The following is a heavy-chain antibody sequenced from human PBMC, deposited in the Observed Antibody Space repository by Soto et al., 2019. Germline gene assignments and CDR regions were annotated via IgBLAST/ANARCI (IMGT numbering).Heavy chain of an antibody. Sequence: PSETLSLTCAVYGGSFSGPNWSWIRQPPGKGLEWIGEINHSGSTNYNPSLKSRVTISIDMSKNQYSLKLTSVTAADTAVYYCARVHVMVVAGSTFDYWGHGTLVTVSS. CDR2: INHSGST. CDR1: GGSFSGPN. V-gene: IGHV4-34*01. D-gene: IGHD6-19*01. CDR3: ARVHVMVVAGSTFDY. J-gene: IGHJ4*01.